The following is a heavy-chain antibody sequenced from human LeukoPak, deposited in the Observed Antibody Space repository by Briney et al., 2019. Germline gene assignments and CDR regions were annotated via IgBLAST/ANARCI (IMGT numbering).Heavy chain of an antibody. Sequence: GGSLRLSCAASGFTFSSYSMNWVRQAPGKGPVWVSRISPDGRETKYADSVKGRFTISRDNAKNTLFLQMNSLRADDTAVYYCASYNWDYDVDYWGEGSLVTVSS. J-gene: IGHJ4*02. CDR1: GFTFSSYS. CDR3: ASYNWDYDVDY. D-gene: IGHD1-7*01. V-gene: IGHV3-74*03. CDR2: ISPDGRET.